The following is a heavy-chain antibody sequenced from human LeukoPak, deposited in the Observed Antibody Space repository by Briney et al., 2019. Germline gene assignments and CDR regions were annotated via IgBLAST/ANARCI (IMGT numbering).Heavy chain of an antibody. CDR2: INHSGST. Sequence: SETLSLTCAVYGGSFSGYYWSWIRQPPGKGLEWIGEINHSGSTNYNPSLKSRVTMSVDTSKNQFSLKVSSVTAADTAVYYCARRGDHTSGWSPELYYYYYMDVWGKGTTVTISS. D-gene: IGHD6-13*01. CDR1: GGSFSGYY. CDR3: ARRGDHTSGWSPELYYYYYMDV. J-gene: IGHJ6*03. V-gene: IGHV4-34*01.